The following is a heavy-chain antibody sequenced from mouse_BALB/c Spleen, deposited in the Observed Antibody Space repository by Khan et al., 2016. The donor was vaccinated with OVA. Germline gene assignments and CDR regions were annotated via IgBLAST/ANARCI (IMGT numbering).Heavy chain of an antibody. J-gene: IGHJ2*01. CDR1: GYSITSGYA. Sequence: EVKLLESGPGLVKPSQSLSLTCTVTGYSITSGYAWNWIRQFPGNKLEWMGYISYSGGTSYNPSLKSRISITRDTSKNQFFLQLSSVTTEDTATYYCARGNYYGYYFDYWGQGTPLTVSS. CDR3: ARGNYYGYYFDY. D-gene: IGHD1-1*01. CDR2: ISYSGGT. V-gene: IGHV3-2*02.